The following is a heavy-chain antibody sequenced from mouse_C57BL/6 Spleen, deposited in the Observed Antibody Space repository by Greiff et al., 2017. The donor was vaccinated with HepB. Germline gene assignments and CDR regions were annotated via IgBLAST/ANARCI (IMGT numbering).Heavy chain of an antibody. CDR2: IDPENGDT. CDR1: GFNIKDDY. J-gene: IGHJ3*01. V-gene: IGHV14-4*01. CDR3: THYGSRDWFAY. D-gene: IGHD1-1*01. Sequence: EVQLQQSGAELVRPGASVKLSCTASGFNIKDDYMHWVKQRPEQGLEWIGWIDPENGDTEYASKFQGKATITADTSSNTAYLQLSSLTSEDTAVYYCTHYGSRDWFAYWGQGTLVTVSA.